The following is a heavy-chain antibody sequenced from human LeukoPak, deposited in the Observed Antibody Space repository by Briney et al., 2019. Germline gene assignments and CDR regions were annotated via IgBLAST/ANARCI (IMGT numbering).Heavy chain of an antibody. CDR1: GFTFSSYS. CDR2: ISSSSSYI. Sequence: GGSLRLSCAASGFTFSSYSMNWVRQAPGKGLEWVSSISSSSSYIYYADSVKGRFTISRDNAKNSLYLQMNSLRAEDTAVYYCAKSKPQQYGCMVNYFDYWGQGTLVTVSS. D-gene: IGHD2-21*01. J-gene: IGHJ4*02. V-gene: IGHV3-21*01. CDR3: AKSKPQQYGCMVNYFDY.